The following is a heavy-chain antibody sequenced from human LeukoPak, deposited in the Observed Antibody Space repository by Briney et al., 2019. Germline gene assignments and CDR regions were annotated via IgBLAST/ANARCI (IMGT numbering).Heavy chain of an antibody. J-gene: IGHJ3*02. CDR2: ISSSSTYI. Sequence: GGSLRLSCAASGFTFSAYNMNWVRQAPGKGLEWVSSISSSSTYIYYADSVKGRFTISRDNAENSLYLQMNSLRAEDTAVYYCARVGVLVTAFDIWGQGTMVTVSS. CDR3: ARVGVLVTAFDI. V-gene: IGHV3-21*01. CDR1: GFTFSAYN. D-gene: IGHD3-16*01.